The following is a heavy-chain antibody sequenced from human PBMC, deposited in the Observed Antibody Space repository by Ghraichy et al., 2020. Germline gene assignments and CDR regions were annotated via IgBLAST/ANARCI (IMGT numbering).Heavy chain of an antibody. CDR3: ARLKGGNSGWFDP. J-gene: IGHJ5*02. CDR1: GYTFTNFD. D-gene: IGHD4-23*01. Sequence: ASVKVSCKASGYTFTNFDINWVRQAPGQGLEWMGWMNPNSGNTGYAPRFQGRVTMASDTSTSTAYMELNSLTSDDTAVYYCARLKGGNSGWFDPWGQGTLVTVSS. CDR2: MNPNSGNT. V-gene: IGHV1-8*01.